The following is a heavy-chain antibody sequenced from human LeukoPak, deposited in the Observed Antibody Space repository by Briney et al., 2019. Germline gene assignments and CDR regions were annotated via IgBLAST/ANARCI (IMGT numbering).Heavy chain of an antibody. CDR3: AGGGYISSSSPFDY. CDR2: IYYSGST. Sequence: SETLSLTCTVSGGSISSYYWSWIRQPPGKGLEWIGYIYYSGSTNYNPSLKSRVTISVDTSKNQFSLKLSSVTAADTAVYYCAGGGYISSSSPFDYWGQGTLVTVSS. CDR1: GGSISSYY. J-gene: IGHJ4*02. D-gene: IGHD6-6*01. V-gene: IGHV4-59*01.